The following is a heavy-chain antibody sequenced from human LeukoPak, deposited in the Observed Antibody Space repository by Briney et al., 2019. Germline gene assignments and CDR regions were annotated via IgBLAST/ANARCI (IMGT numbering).Heavy chain of an antibody. V-gene: IGHV4-34*01. CDR1: GGSFSGYY. CDR3: ARQSVVVPAATNRFDP. CDR2: IYHSGST. J-gene: IGHJ5*02. Sequence: SETLSLTCAVYGGSFSGYYWSWIRQPPGKGLEWIGSIYHSGSTYYNPSLKSRVTISVDTSKNQFSLKLSSVTAADTAVYYCARQSVVVPAATNRFDPWGQGTLVTVSS. D-gene: IGHD2-2*01.